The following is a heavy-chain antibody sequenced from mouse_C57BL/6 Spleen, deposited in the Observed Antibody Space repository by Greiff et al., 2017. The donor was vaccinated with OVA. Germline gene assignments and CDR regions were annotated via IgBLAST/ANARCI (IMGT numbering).Heavy chain of an antibody. Sequence: DVQLVESGEGLVKPGGSLKLSCAASGFTFSSYAMSWVRQTPEKRLEWVAYISSGGDYIYYADTVKGRFTISRDNAKNTLYLQMSSLKSEDTAMYYCTRNYGSYYAMDYWGQGTSVTVSS. V-gene: IGHV5-9-1*02. D-gene: IGHD1-1*01. CDR3: TRNYGSYYAMDY. J-gene: IGHJ4*01. CDR2: ISSGGDYI. CDR1: GFTFSSYA.